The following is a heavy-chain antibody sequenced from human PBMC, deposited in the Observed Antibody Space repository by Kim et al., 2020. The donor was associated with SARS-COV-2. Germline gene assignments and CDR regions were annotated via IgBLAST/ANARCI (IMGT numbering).Heavy chain of an antibody. CDR1: GGSISSSSYY. Sequence: SETLSLTCTVSGGSISSSSYYWGWIRQPPGKGLEWIGSIYYSGSTYYNPSLKSRVTISVDTSKNQFSLKLSSVTAADTAVYYCARGFGPSGSQEDWFDPWGQGTLVTVSS. D-gene: IGHD1-26*01. J-gene: IGHJ5*02. CDR2: IYYSGST. CDR3: ARGFGPSGSQEDWFDP. V-gene: IGHV4-39*07.